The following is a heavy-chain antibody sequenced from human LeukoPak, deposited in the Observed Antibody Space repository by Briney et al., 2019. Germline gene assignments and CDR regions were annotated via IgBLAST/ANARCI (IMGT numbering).Heavy chain of an antibody. CDR1: GGSISSSSYY. CDR2: IYYSGST. Sequence: SETLSLTCTVSGGSISSSSYYWGRIRQPPGKGLEWIGSIYYSGSTYYNPSLKSRVTISVDTSKNQFSLKLSSVTAADTAVYYCARQGPGSTVRGVTGRTFFDYWGQGTLVTVSS. V-gene: IGHV4-39*01. CDR3: ARQGPGSTVRGVTGRTFFDY. J-gene: IGHJ4*02. D-gene: IGHD3-10*01.